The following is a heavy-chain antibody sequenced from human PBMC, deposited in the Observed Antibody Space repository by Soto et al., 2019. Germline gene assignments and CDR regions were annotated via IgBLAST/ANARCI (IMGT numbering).Heavy chain of an antibody. Sequence: LRLCCAAAGFRFNDYYMTWIRQAPGKGLEWVSYISSGSSTIFYAHSVKGRFTISRDNAKNSLYLQMNSLRAEDTAVYYCATSSGALAASFPYYFDYWGQGTLVTVSS. D-gene: IGHD6-25*01. CDR3: ATSSGALAASFPYYFDY. J-gene: IGHJ4*02. CDR1: GFRFNDYY. V-gene: IGHV3-11*01. CDR2: ISSGSSTI.